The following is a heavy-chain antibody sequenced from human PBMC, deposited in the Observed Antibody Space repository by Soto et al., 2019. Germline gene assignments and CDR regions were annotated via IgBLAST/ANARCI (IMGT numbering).Heavy chain of an antibody. V-gene: IGHV4-30-2*01. J-gene: IGHJ4*02. CDR1: GGSISSGGYS. D-gene: IGHD3-22*01. CDR2: IYHSGST. CDR3: ARVGPSYYYDSSGFYYFDY. Sequence: QLQLQESGSGLVKPSQTLSLTCAVSGGSISSGGYSWSWIRQPPGKGLEWIGYIYHSGSTYYNPSLKSRVTISVDRSKNQFSLKLSSVTAGDTAVYYCARVGPSYYYDSSGFYYFDYWGQGTLVTVSS.